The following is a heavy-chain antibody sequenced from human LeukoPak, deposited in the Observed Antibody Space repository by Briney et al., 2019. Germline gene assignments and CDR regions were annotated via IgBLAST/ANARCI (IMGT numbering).Heavy chain of an antibody. Sequence: ASVKVSCKASGYTFTSYGISWVRQAPGQGLEWMGWISAYNGNTNYAQKLQGRVTMTTDTSTSTAYMELRSLRSDDTAVYYCASCSGGSCYHHRDAFDIWGQGTMVTVSS. CDR2: ISAYNGNT. J-gene: IGHJ3*02. D-gene: IGHD2-15*01. CDR3: ASCSGGSCYHHRDAFDI. CDR1: GYTFTSYG. V-gene: IGHV1-18*01.